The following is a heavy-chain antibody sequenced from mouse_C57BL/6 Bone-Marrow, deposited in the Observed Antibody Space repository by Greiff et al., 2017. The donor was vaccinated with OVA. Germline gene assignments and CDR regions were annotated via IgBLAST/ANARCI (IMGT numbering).Heavy chain of an antibody. D-gene: IGHD2-4*01. CDR2: IYPGEGDT. V-gene: IGHV1-82*01. Sequence: VQLQQSGPELVKPGASVKISCKASGYAFSSSWRNWVKQRPGKGLEWIGRIYPGEGDTNYNGKFKGKATLTADKSSSTAYMQLSSLTSEDSAVYFCASLYDYDVDWYFDVWGTGTTVTVSS. CDR3: ASLYDYDVDWYFDV. J-gene: IGHJ1*03. CDR1: GYAFSSSW.